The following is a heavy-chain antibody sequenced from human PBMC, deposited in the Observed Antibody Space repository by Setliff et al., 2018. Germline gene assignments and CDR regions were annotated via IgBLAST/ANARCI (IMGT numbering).Heavy chain of an antibody. J-gene: IGHJ4*02. V-gene: IGHV4-61*09. CDR2: IQTSGST. CDR1: GGSISSGNYY. CDR3: AREYYYARSRNFDY. D-gene: IGHD3-22*01. Sequence: SETLSLTCTVSGGSISSGNYYWSWIRQPAGKGLEWIGHIQTSGSTNYNPSLKSRVSISVDTSKNQFSLRLTSVTAADTAVYYCAREYYYARSRNFDYWGQGTLVTVS.